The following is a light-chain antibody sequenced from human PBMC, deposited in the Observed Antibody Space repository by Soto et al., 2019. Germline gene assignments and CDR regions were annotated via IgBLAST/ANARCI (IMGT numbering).Light chain of an antibody. Sequence: QSALTQPASVSASPGQSITISCTGSSSDVGTYDLVSWYQQHPGAAPKFLIYEVNKRPSGVSDRFSGSKSGNTASLTISGLQAGDEAEYYWCSYAGDKYVIFGGGTKLTVL. CDR3: CSYAGDKYVI. CDR1: SSDVGTYDL. CDR2: EVN. V-gene: IGLV2-23*02. J-gene: IGLJ2*01.